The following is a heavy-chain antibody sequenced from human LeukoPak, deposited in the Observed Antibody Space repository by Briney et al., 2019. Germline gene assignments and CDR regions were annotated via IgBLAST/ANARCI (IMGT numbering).Heavy chain of an antibody. CDR2: IYSGGST. J-gene: IGHJ6*02. CDR3: ARDMSAAAAGDYYYYGMDV. D-gene: IGHD6-13*01. Sequence: GGSLRLSCTASGFTVSSDYMSWVRQAPGKGLEWVSVIYSGGSTYYADSVKGRFTISRDNSKNTLYLQMNSLRAEDTAVYYCARDMSAAAAGDYYYYGMDVWGQGTTVTVSS. CDR1: GFTVSSDY. V-gene: IGHV3-66*01.